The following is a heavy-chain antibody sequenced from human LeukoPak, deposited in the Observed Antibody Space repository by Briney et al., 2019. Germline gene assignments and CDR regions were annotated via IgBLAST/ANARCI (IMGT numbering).Heavy chain of an antibody. Sequence: SVKVSCKAFGGTFSSYAISWVRQAPGRGLEGMGRIIPILGIANYAQKFQGRVTITADKSTSTAYMELSSRRSEDTAVYYCARATLAAAGTSRLDYWGQGTLVTVSS. V-gene: IGHV1-69*04. CDR1: GGTFSSYA. J-gene: IGHJ4*02. CDR2: IIPILGIA. CDR3: ARATLAAAGTSRLDY. D-gene: IGHD6-13*01.